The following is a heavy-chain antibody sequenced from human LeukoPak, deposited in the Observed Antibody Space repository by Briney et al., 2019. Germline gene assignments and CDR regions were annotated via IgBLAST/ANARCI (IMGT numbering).Heavy chain of an antibody. V-gene: IGHV4-4*07. D-gene: IGHD2-8*01. CDR3: ARDLQNLLNYYYYMDV. Sequence: SETLSLTCTVSGGSISSYYWSWIRQPAGKGLEWIGRIYTSGSTNYNPSLKSRVTMSVDTSKNQFSLKLSSVTAADTAVYYCARDLQNLLNYYYYMDVWGKGTTVTISS. CDR2: IYTSGST. CDR1: GGSISSYY. J-gene: IGHJ6*03.